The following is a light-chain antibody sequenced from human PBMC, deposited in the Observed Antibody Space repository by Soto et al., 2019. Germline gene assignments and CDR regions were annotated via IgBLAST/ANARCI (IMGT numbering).Light chain of an antibody. CDR2: DAS. Sequence: DIPMNQSPSTLSAYVRDRDTITCRASQSISSWLAWYQQKPGKAPKLLIYDASSLESGVPSRFSGSGSGTEFTLTISSLQPDDFATYYCQQYNSYSPWTFGQGTMV. CDR3: QQYNSYSPWT. J-gene: IGKJ1*01. CDR1: QSISSW. V-gene: IGKV1-5*01.